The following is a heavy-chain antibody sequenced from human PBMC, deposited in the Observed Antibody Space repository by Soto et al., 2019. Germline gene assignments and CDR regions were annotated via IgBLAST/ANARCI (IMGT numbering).Heavy chain of an antibody. D-gene: IGHD3-22*01. V-gene: IGHV3-23*01. CDR1: GFTFSSYA. Sequence: GGSLRLSCAASGFTFSSYAMSWVRQAPGKGLEWVSAISGSGGSTYYADSVKGRFTISRDNSKNTLYLQMNSLRAEDTAAYYCARGTQSGYYHYWGQGTLVTVSS. CDR3: ARGTQSGYYHY. J-gene: IGHJ4*02. CDR2: ISGSGGST.